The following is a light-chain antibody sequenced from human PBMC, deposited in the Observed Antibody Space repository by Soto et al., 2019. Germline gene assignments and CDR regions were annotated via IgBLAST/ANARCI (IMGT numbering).Light chain of an antibody. J-gene: IGKJ1*01. CDR2: GAS. CDR3: QQYGSSGT. Sequence: EIVLTQSPGTLSLSPGEGATLSCRASQSVSSNYLAWYQQKPGQAPRLLIYGASSRATGIPDRFSGSGSGTDFTLTISRLEPEDFAVYYCQQYGSSGTFGQGTKVDI. CDR1: QSVSSNY. V-gene: IGKV3-20*01.